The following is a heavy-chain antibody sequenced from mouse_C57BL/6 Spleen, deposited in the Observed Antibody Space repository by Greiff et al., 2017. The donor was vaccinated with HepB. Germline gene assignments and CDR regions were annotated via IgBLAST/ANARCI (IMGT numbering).Heavy chain of an antibody. CDR1: GFTFSSYG. CDR2: ISSGGSYT. Sequence: EVQRVESGGDLVKPGGSLKLSCAASGFTFSSYGMSWVRQTPDKRLEWVATISSGGSYTYYPDSVKGRFTISRDNAKNTLYLQMSSLKSEDTAMYYCARLITTVPYYFDYWGQGTTLTVSS. CDR3: ARLITTVPYYFDY. D-gene: IGHD1-1*01. J-gene: IGHJ2*01. V-gene: IGHV5-6*01.